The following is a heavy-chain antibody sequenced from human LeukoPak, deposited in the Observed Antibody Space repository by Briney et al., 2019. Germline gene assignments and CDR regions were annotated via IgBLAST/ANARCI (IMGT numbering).Heavy chain of an antibody. CDR3: GRASSWSGSYYVY. J-gene: IGHJ4*02. Sequence: SETLSLTCAVYGGSFSGYYWSWIRQPPGKGLEWIGEINHSGSTNYNPSLKSRVTISVDTSKKQFSLKLSSVTAADTAVYYCGRASSWSGSYYVYWGQGTLVTVSS. D-gene: IGHD1-26*01. CDR1: GGSFSGYY. V-gene: IGHV4-34*01. CDR2: INHSGST.